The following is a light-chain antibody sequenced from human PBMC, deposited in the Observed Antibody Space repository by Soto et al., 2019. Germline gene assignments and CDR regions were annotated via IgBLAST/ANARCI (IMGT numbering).Light chain of an antibody. CDR3: QQYDGSVT. CDR1: QSVTSTY. J-gene: IGKJ4*01. V-gene: IGKV3-20*01. Sequence: EIVLTQSPGTLSLSPGERATLSGRASQSVTSTYLAWYQQKPGQAPRLLIYGASRRETGIPDRFSGSGSGTDFTLTISRLEPEDFAVYYCQQYDGSVTFGGGTKVEIK. CDR2: GAS.